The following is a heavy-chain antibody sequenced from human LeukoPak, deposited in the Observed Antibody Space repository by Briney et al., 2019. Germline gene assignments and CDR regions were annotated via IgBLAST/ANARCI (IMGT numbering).Heavy chain of an antibody. CDR2: ISSSSSYI. Sequence: GGSLRLSCAASGFTFSSYSMNWVRQAPGKGLEWVSSISSSSSYIYYADSVKGRFTISRDNAKNSLYLQMNSLRAEDTAVYYCAREDFVHYDCRSSGSPPYFDYWGQGTLVTVSS. CDR1: GFTFSSYS. CDR3: AREDFVHYDCRSSGSPPYFDY. V-gene: IGHV3-21*01. D-gene: IGHD3-3*01. J-gene: IGHJ4*02.